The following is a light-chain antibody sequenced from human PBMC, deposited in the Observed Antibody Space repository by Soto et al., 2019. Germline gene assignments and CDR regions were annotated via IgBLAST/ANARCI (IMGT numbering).Light chain of an antibody. CDR2: DVG. Sequence: QSALTQPASVSGSPGQSITISCTGTSSDVCGYNSVSWYQQHPGKAPKLVIYDVGNRPSGVSDRFSGSKSGNTASLTISGLQAEDEAEYYCSSYTSSSTYVFGAGTKVTVL. CDR1: SSDVCGYNS. CDR3: SSYTSSSTYV. V-gene: IGLV2-14*01. J-gene: IGLJ1*01.